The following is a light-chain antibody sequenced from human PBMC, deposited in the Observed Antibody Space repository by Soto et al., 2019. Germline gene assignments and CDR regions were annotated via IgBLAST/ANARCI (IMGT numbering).Light chain of an antibody. V-gene: IGKV3-20*01. CDR2: GAS. J-gene: IGKJ1*01. CDR1: QSVSTY. CDR3: QRYGSSPWT. Sequence: EIVLTQSPGTLSLSPGERATLSCRASQSVSTYLAWYQQKPGQAPRLLIYGASTRATGIPDRFSGSGSGTDFTLTVSRLEPEDFAVYYCQRYGSSPWTFGQGTKVEIK.